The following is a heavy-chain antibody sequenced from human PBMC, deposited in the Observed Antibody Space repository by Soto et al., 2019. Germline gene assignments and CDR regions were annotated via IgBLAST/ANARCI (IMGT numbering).Heavy chain of an antibody. CDR2: INHSGST. CDR3: ASLYGSGSYSSYYYYYRMDV. J-gene: IGHJ6*02. D-gene: IGHD3-10*01. V-gene: IGHV4-34*01. CDR1: GGSFSGDY. Sequence: QVQLQQWGAGLLKPSETLSLTCAVYGGSFSGDYWSWIRQPPGKGLEWIGDINHSGSTNYNPSLKIRDTKSVDSSKNQFSLYLSSATAADSAVYYCASLYGSGSYSSYYYYYRMDVWGQGTTVTVSS.